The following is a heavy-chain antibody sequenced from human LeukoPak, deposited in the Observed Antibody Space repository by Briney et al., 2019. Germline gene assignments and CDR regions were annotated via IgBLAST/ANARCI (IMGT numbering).Heavy chain of an antibody. Sequence: PGGSLRLSCAASGFTFSSYAMSWVRQAPGKGLEWVAAISGSGGSTYYADSVKGRFTISRDNSKNTVYLEMNSLRAEDTDVYYCAKDEDIVVVPAATSHLDYWGQGTLVTVSS. CDR1: GFTFSSYA. D-gene: IGHD2-2*01. J-gene: IGHJ4*02. CDR3: AKDEDIVVVPAATSHLDY. CDR2: ISGSGGST. V-gene: IGHV3-23*01.